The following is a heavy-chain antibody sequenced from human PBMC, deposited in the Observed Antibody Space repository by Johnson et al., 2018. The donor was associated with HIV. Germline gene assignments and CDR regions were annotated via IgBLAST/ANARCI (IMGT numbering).Heavy chain of an antibody. J-gene: IGHJ3*01. V-gene: IGHV3-7*05. CDR1: GFTFSSYW. D-gene: IGHD1-7*01. CDR2: IKQDGSEK. CDR3: TTDANWNYGQGAFDV. Sequence: VQLVESGGGLVQPGGSLRLSCAASGFTFSSYWMSWVRQAPGKGLEWVANIKQDGSEKYYVDSVKGRFTISRDNAKNSLYLQMNSLRAEDTAVYYCTTDANWNYGQGAFDVWGQGTTVTVSS.